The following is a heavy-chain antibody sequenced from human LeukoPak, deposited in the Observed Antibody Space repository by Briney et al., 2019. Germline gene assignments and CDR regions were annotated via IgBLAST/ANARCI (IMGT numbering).Heavy chain of an antibody. Sequence: SVKVSCKASGGTFSSYAISWVRQAPGQGLEWMGRIIPILGIANYAQKFQGRVTITADKSTSTAYMELSSLRSEDTAVYYCARSFGGSGSYSPNLVDYWGQGTLVTVSS. CDR1: GGTFSSYA. J-gene: IGHJ4*02. CDR2: IIPILGIA. V-gene: IGHV1-69*04. D-gene: IGHD3-10*01. CDR3: ARSFGGSGSYSPNLVDY.